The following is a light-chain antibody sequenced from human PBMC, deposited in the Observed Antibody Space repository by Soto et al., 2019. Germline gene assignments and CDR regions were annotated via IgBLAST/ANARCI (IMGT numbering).Light chain of an antibody. V-gene: IGKV1-39*01. CDR3: QQRHSTPLT. CDR2: TAS. CDR1: QSISSY. J-gene: IGKJ3*01. Sequence: DIQMTQSPSSLSASVGDRVTITCRASQSISSYLNWYQQKPGNAPKLLIYTASILQPGVPSRFSGSGSGTDFTLTISSLQPADFATYYCQQRHSTPLTFGPGTKVHVQ.